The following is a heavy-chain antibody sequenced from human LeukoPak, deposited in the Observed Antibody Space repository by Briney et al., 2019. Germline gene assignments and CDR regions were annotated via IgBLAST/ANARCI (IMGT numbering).Heavy chain of an antibody. Sequence: GGSLRLSCAASGFTFSRYAMHWVRQAPGKGLEWVVIISYDGSNKYYADSVKGRVTISRDNSKNTLYLQMNSLRVEDTAVYYCAREDKGQIYFDYWGQGTLVAVSS. J-gene: IGHJ4*02. V-gene: IGHV3-30-3*01. D-gene: IGHD2-15*01. CDR3: AREDKGQIYFDY. CDR1: GFTFSRYA. CDR2: ISYDGSNK.